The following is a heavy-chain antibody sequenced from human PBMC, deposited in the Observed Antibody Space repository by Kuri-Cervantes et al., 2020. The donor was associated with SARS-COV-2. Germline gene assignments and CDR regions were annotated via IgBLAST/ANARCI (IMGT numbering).Heavy chain of an antibody. CDR3: AYPGQYDFWSGTSFDY. J-gene: IGHJ4*02. CDR1: GYTFTSYD. V-gene: IGHV1-8*03. Sequence: ASVKVSCKASGYTFTSYDINWVRQATGQGLEWMGWMNPNSGNTGYAQKFQGRVTITRNTSISTAYMELSSLRSEDTAVYYCAYPGQYDFWSGTSFDYWGQGTLVTVSS. CDR2: MNPNSGNT. D-gene: IGHD3-3*01.